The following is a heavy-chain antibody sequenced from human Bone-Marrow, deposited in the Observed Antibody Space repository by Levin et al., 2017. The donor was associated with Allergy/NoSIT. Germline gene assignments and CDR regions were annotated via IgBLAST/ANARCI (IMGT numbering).Heavy chain of an antibody. J-gene: IGHJ3*02. V-gene: IGHV3-53*01. CDR2: IYSGGST. D-gene: IGHD3-10*01. CDR3: ALYGSGSFGAFDI. Sequence: GESLKISCAASGFTVSSHYMSWVRQAPGKGLEWVSVIYSGGSTYYADSVKGRFTISRDNSKNTLYLQMNSLRAEDTAVYYCALYGSGSFGAFDIWGQGTMVTVSS. CDR1: GFTVSSHY.